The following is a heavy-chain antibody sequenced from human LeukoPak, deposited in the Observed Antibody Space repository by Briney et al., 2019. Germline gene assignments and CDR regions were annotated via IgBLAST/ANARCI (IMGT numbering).Heavy chain of an antibody. J-gene: IGHJ6*04. CDR1: GFTFSGSA. V-gene: IGHV3-48*03. CDR2: ISSSGSTI. Sequence: GGSLKLSCAASGFTFSGSAMHWVRQAPGKGLEWVSYISSSGSTIYYADSVKGRFTISRDNAKNSLSLQMNSLRAEDTAVYYCAELGITMIGGVWGKGTTVTISS. CDR3: AELGITMIGGV. D-gene: IGHD3-10*02.